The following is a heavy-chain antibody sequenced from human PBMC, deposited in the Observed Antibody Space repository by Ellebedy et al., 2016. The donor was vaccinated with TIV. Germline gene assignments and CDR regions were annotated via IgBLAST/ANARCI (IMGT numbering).Heavy chain of an antibody. J-gene: IGHJ3*02. V-gene: IGHV3-48*04. CDR3: ARDMAWGNERVIDAFDI. Sequence: GESLKISCAGSGFSIRTYSMNWVRQAPGKGLEWISYVSHSSITIKYADSVKGRFTVSRDNSKNSLYLQMNGLGVEDTAVYFCARDMAWGNERVIDAFDIWGHGTLVTVSS. CDR2: VSHSSITI. D-gene: IGHD7-27*01. CDR1: GFSIRTYS.